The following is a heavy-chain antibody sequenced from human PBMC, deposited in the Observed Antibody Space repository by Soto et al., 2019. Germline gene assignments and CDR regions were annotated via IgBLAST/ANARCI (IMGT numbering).Heavy chain of an antibody. CDR1: GYSFTAYA. CDR3: ATRAVADQTALGY. Sequence: QVQLVQSGAVVKKPGASVKVSCKASGYSFTAYALHWVRQAPGQRLEWMGWISAANGNRKYSQRFQGRVTITTDTSASTAYMELGSLRSEDTAVYYCATRAVADQTALGYWGQGTLVTVSS. V-gene: IGHV1-3*01. D-gene: IGHD6-19*01. J-gene: IGHJ4*02. CDR2: ISAANGNR.